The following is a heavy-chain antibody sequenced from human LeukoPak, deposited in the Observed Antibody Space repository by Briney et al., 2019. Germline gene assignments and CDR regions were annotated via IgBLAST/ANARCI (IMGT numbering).Heavy chain of an antibody. Sequence: ASVKVSCKASGYTFTSYDINWVRQATGQGLEWMGWMNPNSGNTGYAQKFQSRVTMTRNTSISTAYMELSSLRSEDTAVYYCAGADDLDIAARLSLYYYYYYMDVWGKGTTVTVSS. CDR3: AGADDLDIAARLSLYYYYYYMDV. V-gene: IGHV1-8*01. CDR1: GYTFTSYD. CDR2: MNPNSGNT. J-gene: IGHJ6*03. D-gene: IGHD6-6*01.